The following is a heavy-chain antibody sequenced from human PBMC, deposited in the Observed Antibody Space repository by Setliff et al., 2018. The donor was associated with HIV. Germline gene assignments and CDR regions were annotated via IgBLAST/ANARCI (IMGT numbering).Heavy chain of an antibody. CDR2: LIPIVDIT. D-gene: IGHD2-8*01. V-gene: IGHV1-69*10. CDR1: GGTFSNYA. CDR3: AKGPNFEDAFDI. J-gene: IGHJ3*02. Sequence: SVKVSCKASGGTFSNYAFGWVRQAPGQGLEWMGGLIPIVDITKSTQKFRDRVTFTADESTKTAQMELSGLTFEDTAVYYCAKGPNFEDAFDIWGQGTVVTVSS.